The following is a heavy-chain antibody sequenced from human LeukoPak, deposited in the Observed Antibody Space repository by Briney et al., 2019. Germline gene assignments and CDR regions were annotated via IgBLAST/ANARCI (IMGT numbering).Heavy chain of an antibody. J-gene: IGHJ5*02. Sequence: ASVKVSCKASGYTFTDYYMHWVRQAPGQGLEWMGWINPNSGGTNYAQKFQGRVTMTRDTSISTAYMELSRLTSDDTAVYYCARTPDYSVTTWGQGTLVTVSS. V-gene: IGHV1-2*02. D-gene: IGHD4-11*01. CDR3: ARTPDYSVTT. CDR2: INPNSGGT. CDR1: GYTFTDYY.